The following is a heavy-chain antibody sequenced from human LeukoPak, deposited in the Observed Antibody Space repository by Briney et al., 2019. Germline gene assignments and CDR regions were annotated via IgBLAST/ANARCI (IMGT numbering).Heavy chain of an antibody. J-gene: IGHJ4*01. D-gene: IGHD4-17*01. V-gene: IGHV1-2*02. Sequence: GASVKVSCKASGYTFTGYYMHWVRQAPGQGLEWMGWINPNSGDTKYAQKFQGRVTMTRDTSISTAYMAFSRLKSDGTAVYFCARGDGDYVGNDYWGHGTLVTVSS. CDR1: GYTFTGYY. CDR2: INPNSGDT. CDR3: ARGDGDYVGNDY.